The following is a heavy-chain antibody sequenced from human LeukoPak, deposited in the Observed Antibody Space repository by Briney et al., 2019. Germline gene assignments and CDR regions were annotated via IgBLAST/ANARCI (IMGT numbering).Heavy chain of an antibody. CDR1: GFTFSSYA. D-gene: IGHD2-2*01. CDR3: AKGTSWINPYYYMDV. Sequence: GGSLRLSCAASGFTFSSYAMSWVRQAPGKGLEWVSTISTIGDNTFYADSVKGRFTIARDSSMSTLYLQMNSLRAEDTAVYYCAKGTSWINPYYYMDVWGKGSTVTVSS. CDR2: ISTIGDNT. V-gene: IGHV3-23*01. J-gene: IGHJ6*03.